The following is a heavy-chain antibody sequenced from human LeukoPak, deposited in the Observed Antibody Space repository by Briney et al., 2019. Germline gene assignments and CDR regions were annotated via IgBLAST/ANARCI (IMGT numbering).Heavy chain of an antibody. V-gene: IGHV3-30*02. Sequence: GGSLRLSCAASGFTFSSYSMNWVRQAPGKGLEWVAFIRYDGSNKYYADSVKGRFTISRDNSKNTLYLQMNSLRAEDTAVYYCAKDRVNYGDYRNDYWGQGTLVTVSS. D-gene: IGHD4-17*01. J-gene: IGHJ4*02. CDR2: IRYDGSNK. CDR1: GFTFSSYS. CDR3: AKDRVNYGDYRNDY.